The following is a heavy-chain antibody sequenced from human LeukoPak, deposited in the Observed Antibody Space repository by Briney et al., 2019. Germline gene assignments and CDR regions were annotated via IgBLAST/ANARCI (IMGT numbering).Heavy chain of an antibody. CDR1: GFTFSIYN. V-gene: IGHV3-21*01. Sequence: GGSLRLSCTASGFTFSIYNMNWVRQAPGKGLEWVALISSSSGYLYYTDSVKGRFTISRDNAKNSLYLQMNSLRAEDTAVYYCARDLRYYDILTGSRPYGMDVWGQGTTVTVSS. J-gene: IGHJ6*02. CDR3: ARDLRYYDILTGSRPYGMDV. CDR2: ISSSSGYL. D-gene: IGHD3-9*01.